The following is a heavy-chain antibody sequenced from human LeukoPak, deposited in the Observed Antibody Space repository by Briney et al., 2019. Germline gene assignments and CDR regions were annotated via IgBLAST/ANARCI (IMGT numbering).Heavy chain of an antibody. CDR1: GFTFSSYS. V-gene: IGHV3-21*01. Sequence: PGGSLRLSCAASGFTFSSYSMNWVRQAPGKGLEWVSSISSSSYIYYADSVKGRFTISRDNAKNSLYLQMSSLRAEDTAVYYCARGVTGNIDMDVWGQGTTVTVSS. CDR2: ISSSSYI. J-gene: IGHJ6*02. CDR3: ARGVTGNIDMDV. D-gene: IGHD1-20*01.